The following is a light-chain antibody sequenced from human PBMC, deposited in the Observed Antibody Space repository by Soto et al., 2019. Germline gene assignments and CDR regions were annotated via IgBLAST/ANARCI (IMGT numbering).Light chain of an antibody. CDR3: QQYNNWPPWT. V-gene: IGKV3-15*01. Sequence: EIVMTQSPATLSISTGEIATLSCRASQSVSSNLAWYQQKPGQAPRLLIYGASTRATGIPARFSGSGSGTEFTLTISSLQSEDFAVYYCQQYNNWPPWTFGQATKVEI. J-gene: IGKJ1*01. CDR1: QSVSSN. CDR2: GAS.